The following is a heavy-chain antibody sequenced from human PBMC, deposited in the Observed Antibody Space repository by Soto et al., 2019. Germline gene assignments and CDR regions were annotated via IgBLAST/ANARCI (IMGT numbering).Heavy chain of an antibody. D-gene: IGHD6-13*01. CDR3: AKDRNEGQQLVPSYYYYGMDV. CDR2: ISSDGSNK. J-gene: IGHJ6*02. V-gene: IGHV3-30*18. Sequence: GGSLRLSCAASGFTFSSYGMHWVRQAPGKGLEWVAVISSDGSNKYYADSVKGRFTISRDNSKNTLYLQMNSLRAEDTAVYYCAKDRNEGQQLVPSYYYYGMDVWGQGTTVTVSS. CDR1: GFTFSSYG.